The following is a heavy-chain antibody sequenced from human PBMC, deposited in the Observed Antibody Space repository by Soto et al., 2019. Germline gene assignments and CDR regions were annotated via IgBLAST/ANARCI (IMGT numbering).Heavy chain of an antibody. D-gene: IGHD6-13*01. CDR2: INHGGTT. CDR1: GGSFSGHY. CDR3: ARGVPGYSTSWYAY. Sequence: TLSLTCAVYGGSFSGHYWSWIRQPPGKGLEWIGEINHGGTTNYNLSLKSRVTISVDTSKNQFSLKLSSVTAADTAVYYCARGVPGYSTSWYAYWGQGTLVTVSS. V-gene: IGHV4-34*01. J-gene: IGHJ4*02.